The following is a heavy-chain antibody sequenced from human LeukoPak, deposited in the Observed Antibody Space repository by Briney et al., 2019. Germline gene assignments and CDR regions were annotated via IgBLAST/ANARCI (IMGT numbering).Heavy chain of an antibody. V-gene: IGHV1-18*01. D-gene: IGHD5-18*01. CDR2: ISAYNGNT. Sequence: ASVTVSCKASGYTFTSYGISWVRQAPGQGLEWMGWISAYNGNTNYAQKLQGRVTMTTDTSTSTAYMELRSLRSDDTAVYYCARELDGLGSYGKLGYWGQGTLVTVSS. CDR1: GYTFTSYG. J-gene: IGHJ4*02. CDR3: ARELDGLGSYGKLGY.